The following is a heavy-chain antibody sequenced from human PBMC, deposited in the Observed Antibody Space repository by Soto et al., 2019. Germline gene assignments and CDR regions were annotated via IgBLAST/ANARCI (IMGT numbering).Heavy chain of an antibody. CDR1: GYTFTSYG. CDR3: VRDPRVGATSRLERDVWFDP. CDR2: ISAYNGNT. D-gene: IGHD1-26*01. J-gene: IGHJ5*02. V-gene: IGHV1-18*01. Sequence: QVQLVQSGAEVKKPGASVKVSCKASGYTFTSYGISWVRQAPGQGLEWMGWISAYNGNTNYAQKLQGRVTMTTDTSTSTAYMELRSLRSDDTAVYYCVRDPRVGATSRLERDVWFDPWGQGTLVTVSS.